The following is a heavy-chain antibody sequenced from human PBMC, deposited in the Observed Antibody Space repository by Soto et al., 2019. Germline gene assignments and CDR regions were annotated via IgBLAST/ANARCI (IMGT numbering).Heavy chain of an antibody. V-gene: IGHV1-18*01. CDR1: GYTFTSYG. J-gene: IGHJ4*02. Sequence: ASVKVSCKASGYTFTSYGISWVRQAPGQGLEWMGWISAYNGNTNYAQKLQGRVTMTTDTSTSTAYMELRSLRSDDTAVYYCARAVYYYDSGGYADYWGQGTLVTVSS. CDR2: ISAYNGNT. CDR3: ARAVYYYDSGGYADY. D-gene: IGHD3-22*01.